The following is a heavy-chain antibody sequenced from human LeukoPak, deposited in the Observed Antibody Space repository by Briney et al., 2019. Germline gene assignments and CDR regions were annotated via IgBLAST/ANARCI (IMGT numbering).Heavy chain of an antibody. CDR1: GFTFSNHA. Sequence: GGSLRLSCAASGFTFSNHAMHWVRQAPGKGLEWVATISYDGSNKYYADSVKGRVAVSRDNSKNTVSLLMDRLRAEDTAVYYCAQQMDIHYWYFDLWGRGTLVTVSP. CDR2: ISYDGSNK. J-gene: IGHJ2*01. D-gene: IGHD2-8*01. V-gene: IGHV3-30*18. CDR3: AQQMDIHYWYFDL.